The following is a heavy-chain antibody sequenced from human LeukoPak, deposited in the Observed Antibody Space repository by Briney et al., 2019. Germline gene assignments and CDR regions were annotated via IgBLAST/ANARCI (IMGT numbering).Heavy chain of an antibody. Sequence: SETLSLTCAVYGGSFSGYYWSWIRQPPGKGLEWIGEINHSGSTNYNPSLKSRVTISVDTSKNQFSLKLSSVTAADTAVYYCARLSDYGGRIDYWGQGTLVTVSS. CDR2: INHSGST. CDR3: ARLSDYGGRIDY. J-gene: IGHJ4*02. CDR1: GGSFSGYY. V-gene: IGHV4-34*01. D-gene: IGHD4-23*01.